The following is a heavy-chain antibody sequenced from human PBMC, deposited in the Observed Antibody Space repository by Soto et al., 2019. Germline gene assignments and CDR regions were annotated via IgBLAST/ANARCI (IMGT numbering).Heavy chain of an antibody. V-gene: IGHV3-23*01. CDR3: AKDAVYYYDSSGSRFDP. CDR1: GFTFSSYA. CDR2: ISGSGGST. D-gene: IGHD3-22*01. J-gene: IGHJ5*02. Sequence: EVQLLESGGGLVQPGGSLRLSCAASGFTFSSYAMSWVRQAPGKGLEWVATISGSGGSTYYADPVKGRFTISRDDSKNTLYLQMNSLRAEDTAVYYCAKDAVYYYDSSGSRFDPWGQGTLVTVSS.